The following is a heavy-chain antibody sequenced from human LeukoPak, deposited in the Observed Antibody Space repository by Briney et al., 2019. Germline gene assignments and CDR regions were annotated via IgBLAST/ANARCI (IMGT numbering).Heavy chain of an antibody. CDR1: GFTFSSYA. V-gene: IGHV3-30-3*01. J-gene: IGHJ4*02. CDR2: ISYDGSNK. D-gene: IGHD3-22*01. Sequence: GGSLRLSCGASGFTFSSYAMHWVRQAPGKGLEWVAVISYDGSNKYYADSVKGRFTISRDNSKNTLYLQMNSLRAEDTAVYYCARDLFGYDSSGYYGPFDYWGQGTLVTVSS. CDR3: ARDLFGYDSSGYYGPFDY.